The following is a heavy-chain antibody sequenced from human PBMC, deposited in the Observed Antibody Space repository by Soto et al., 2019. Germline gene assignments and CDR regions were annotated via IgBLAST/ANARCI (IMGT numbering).Heavy chain of an antibody. CDR2: VGVNTGNT. V-gene: IGHV3-23*01. Sequence: GGSLRLSCAASGFTFSAYGMSWVRQVPGKGLEWVSTVGVNTGNTYYADSVKGRFSISRDNSRNTLFLQMDSLRAGDSAIYYCAKEKGDFWSPIDYWGQGILVTVSS. CDR1: GFTFSAYG. J-gene: IGHJ4*02. CDR3: AKEKGDFWSPIDY. D-gene: IGHD3-3*01.